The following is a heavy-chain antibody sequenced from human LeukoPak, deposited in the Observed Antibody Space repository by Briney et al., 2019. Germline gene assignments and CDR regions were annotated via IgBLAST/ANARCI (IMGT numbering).Heavy chain of an antibody. CDR3: ARELIYIAVAGPPHFDY. CDR2: INPSGGST. J-gene: IGHJ4*02. D-gene: IGHD6-19*01. Sequence: GASVKVSCKASGYTFSNYYIHWVRQAPGQGLEWMGIINPSGGSTSYAQKFQGRVTMTRDMSTSTVYMELSSLRSEDTAVYYCARELIYIAVAGPPHFDYWGQGTLVTVSS. CDR1: GYTFSNYY. V-gene: IGHV1-46*01.